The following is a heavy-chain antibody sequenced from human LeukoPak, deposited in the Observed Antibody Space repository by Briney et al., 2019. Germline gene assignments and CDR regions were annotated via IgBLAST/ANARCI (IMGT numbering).Heavy chain of an antibody. Sequence: PGGSLRLSCAASGFTFSSYSMNWVRQAPGKGLEWVSYISRSSSTIYYADSVKGRFTISRDNAKNSLYLQMDRLRDEDTAVYYCAGGNGGNSGYGMDVWGQGTTVTVSS. J-gene: IGHJ6*02. CDR2: ISRSSSTI. V-gene: IGHV3-48*02. CDR1: GFTFSSYS. CDR3: AGGNGGNSGYGMDV. D-gene: IGHD4-23*01.